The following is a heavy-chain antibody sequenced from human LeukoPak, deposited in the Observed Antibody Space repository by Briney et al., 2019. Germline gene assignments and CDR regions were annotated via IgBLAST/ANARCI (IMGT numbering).Heavy chain of an antibody. J-gene: IGHJ4*02. CDR2: SKNKDYANIT. D-gene: IGHD3-22*01. CDR3: TRIFYYGTRGYYPDF. Sequence: GGSLRLPCAASGFTFSDHHVDWVRQAPGRGRECIGHSKNKDYANITVYGGSVKDRLTFSRDDPKSSLYMQMNSLTTEDTAVYYCTRIFYYGTRGYYPDFWGQGTLVSVSS. CDR1: GFTFSDHH. V-gene: IGHV3-72*01.